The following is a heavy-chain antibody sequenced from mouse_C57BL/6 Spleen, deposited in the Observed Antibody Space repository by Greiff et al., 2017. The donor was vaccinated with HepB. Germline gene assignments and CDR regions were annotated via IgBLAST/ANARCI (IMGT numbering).Heavy chain of an antibody. CDR1: GYTFTSYW. D-gene: IGHD2-1*01. CDR2: IYPGSGST. Sequence: QVQLQQSGAELVKPGASVKMSCKASGYTFTSYWITWVKQRPGQGLEWIGDIYPGSGSTNYNEKFKSKATLTVDTSSSTAYMQLSSLTSEDSAVYYCATSVNYGNPFYAIDYWGQGTSVTVSS. J-gene: IGHJ4*01. CDR3: ATSVNYGNPFYAIDY. V-gene: IGHV1-55*01.